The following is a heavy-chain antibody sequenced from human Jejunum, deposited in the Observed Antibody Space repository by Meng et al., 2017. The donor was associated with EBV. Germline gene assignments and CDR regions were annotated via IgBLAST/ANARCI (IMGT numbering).Heavy chain of an antibody. Sequence: QAQLQEAVPGLGHPSAALSTTGTCPAASDTSGNLYGTWIRQPPGKGLEWIGYIYSSWSTTYIPSLKSRVTISLDTSKNQFSLKLSSVTAADTAVYYCAGLRYSGYDRAFDYWGQGALVTVSS. CDR1: AASDTSGNLY. V-gene: IGHV4-61*01. CDR2: IYSSWST. CDR3: AGLRYSGYDRAFDY. D-gene: IGHD5-12*01. J-gene: IGHJ4*02.